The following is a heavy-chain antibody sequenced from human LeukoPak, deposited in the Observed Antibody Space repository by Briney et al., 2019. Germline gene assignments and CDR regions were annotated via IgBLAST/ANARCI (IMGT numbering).Heavy chain of an antibody. CDR3: ARDRSEGHDSSGPLDAFDV. CDR1: GSTFSNYC. J-gene: IGHJ3*01. Sequence: GGSLRLSCSASGSTFSNYCMNWVRQAPGKGLEWVSSISSSYTYIYYGDSVKGRFTISRDNARNSLYLQMNNLRADDTAVYYCARDRSEGHDSSGPLDAFDVWGQGTLVTVSS. V-gene: IGHV3-21*01. CDR2: ISSSYTYI. D-gene: IGHD3-22*01.